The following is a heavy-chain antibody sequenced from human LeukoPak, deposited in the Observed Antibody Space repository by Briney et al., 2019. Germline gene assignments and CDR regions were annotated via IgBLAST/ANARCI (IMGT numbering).Heavy chain of an antibody. Sequence: GGSLRLSCAASGSTFSSYWMSWVRQAPGKGLEWVANIKQDGSAKYYVDSVKGRFTISRDNAKNSLYLQMNSLRAEDTAVYYCARDRQWLGFDYWGQGTLVTVSS. D-gene: IGHD6-19*01. CDR1: GSTFSSYW. CDR3: ARDRQWLGFDY. J-gene: IGHJ4*02. V-gene: IGHV3-7*01. CDR2: IKQDGSAK.